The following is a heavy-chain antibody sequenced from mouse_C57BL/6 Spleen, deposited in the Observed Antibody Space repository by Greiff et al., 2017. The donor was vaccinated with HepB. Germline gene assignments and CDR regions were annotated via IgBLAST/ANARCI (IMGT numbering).Heavy chain of an antibody. D-gene: IGHD1-1*01. Sequence: EVKLVESGGDLVKPGGSLKLSCAASGFTFSSYGMSWVRQTPDKRLEWVATISSGGSYTYYPDSVKGRFTISRDNAKNTLYLQMSSLKSEDTAMYYCARHDYYGDYWGQGTSVTVSS. CDR1: GFTFSSYG. CDR3: ARHDYYGDY. CDR2: ISSGGSYT. J-gene: IGHJ4*01. V-gene: IGHV5-6*02.